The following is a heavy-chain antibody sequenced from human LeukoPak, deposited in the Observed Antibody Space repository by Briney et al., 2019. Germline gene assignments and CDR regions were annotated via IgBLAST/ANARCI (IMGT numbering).Heavy chain of an antibody. CDR1: GGSINSYY. D-gene: IGHD2-2*01. V-gene: IGHV4-59*01. CDR3: ARGDVEVPAPIDY. CDR2: VYYRGNT. J-gene: IGHJ4*02. Sequence: SETLSLTCTVSGGSINSYYWSWIRQPPGKGLEWIGSVYYRGNTNYNPSLQSRLSISVDTSKNQFSLSLNSVTAADTAVYYCARGDVEVPAPIDYWGQGTLVTVSS.